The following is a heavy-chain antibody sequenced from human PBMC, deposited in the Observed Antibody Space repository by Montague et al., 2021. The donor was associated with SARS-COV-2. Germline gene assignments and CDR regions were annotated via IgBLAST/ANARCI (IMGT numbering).Heavy chain of an antibody. CDR3: AIPMVRGFSRAFDI. D-gene: IGHD3-10*01. CDR2: INHSGST. CDR1: GGSFSGYY. V-gene: IGHV4-34*01. J-gene: IGHJ3*02. Sequence: SKTLSLTCAVYGGSFSGYYWSWIRQPPGKGLEWIGEINHSGSTNXNPSLKSRVTISVDTSKNQFSLKLSSVTAADTAVYYCAIPMVRGFSRAFDIWGQGTMVTVSS.